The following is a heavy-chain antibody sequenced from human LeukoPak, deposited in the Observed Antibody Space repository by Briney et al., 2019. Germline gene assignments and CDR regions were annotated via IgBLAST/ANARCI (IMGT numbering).Heavy chain of an antibody. D-gene: IGHD3-10*01. J-gene: IGHJ5*02. Sequence: GGSLRLSCAASGFTFSSYSMNWVRQAPGKGLEWVSSISSSSSYIYYADSVKGRFTISRDNAKNSLYLQMNSLRAEDTAVYFCARDQVDYYYGSGSYRWFDPWGQGTLVTVSS. CDR1: GFTFSSYS. V-gene: IGHV3-21*01. CDR2: ISSSSSYI. CDR3: ARDQVDYYYGSGSYRWFDP.